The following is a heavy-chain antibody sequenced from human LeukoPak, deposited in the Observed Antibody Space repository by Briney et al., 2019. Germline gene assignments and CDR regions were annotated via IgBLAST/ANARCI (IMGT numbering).Heavy chain of an antibody. CDR1: GFTFSSYD. J-gene: IGHJ4*02. D-gene: IGHD3-10*01. CDR2: ISGSGGTT. Sequence: PGGSLRLSCAASGFTFSSYDMKWVRQAPGKGLEWVSAISGSGGTTYYADSVKGRFTVSRDNSKNTLYLQMNSLRAEDTAVYYCAKDRESYASGSYYYYYFDSWGQGTLVTVSS. V-gene: IGHV3-23*01. CDR3: AKDRESYASGSYYYYYFDS.